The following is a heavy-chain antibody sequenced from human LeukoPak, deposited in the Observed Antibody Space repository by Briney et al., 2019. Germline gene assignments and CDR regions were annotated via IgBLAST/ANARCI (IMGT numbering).Heavy chain of an antibody. CDR1: GFTFTNHW. V-gene: IGHV3-7*03. CDR2: INQVGSEK. CDR3: AEGTTA. J-gene: IGHJ5*02. Sequence: GGSLRLSCAASGFTFTNHWMSWVRQAPGKGLEWVANINQVGSEKFYVDSVKGRFTISRDNAKNSLYLQMNSLRAEDTAVYYCAEGTTAWGQGTLVTVSS. D-gene: IGHD2/OR15-2a*01.